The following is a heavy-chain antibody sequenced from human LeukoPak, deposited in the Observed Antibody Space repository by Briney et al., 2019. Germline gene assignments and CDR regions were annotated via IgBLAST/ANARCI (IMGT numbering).Heavy chain of an antibody. J-gene: IGHJ4*02. V-gene: IGHV1-69*05. Sequence: SSVKVSCKASGGAFSSYAISWVRQAPGQGLEWMGRIIPIFGTANYAQKFQGRVTITTDESTSTAYMELSSLRSEDTAVYYCARDLGGGPTDYWGQGTLVTVSS. CDR1: GGAFSSYA. CDR3: ARDLGGGPTDY. D-gene: IGHD2-15*01. CDR2: IIPIFGTA.